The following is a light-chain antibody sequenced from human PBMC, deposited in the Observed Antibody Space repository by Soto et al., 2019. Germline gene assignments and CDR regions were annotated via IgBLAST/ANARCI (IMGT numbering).Light chain of an antibody. CDR1: SSTLENNY. CDR2: RSD. V-gene: IGLV1-47*01. J-gene: IGLJ2*01. CDR3: EAYTGNWNGPV. Sequence: QAALTQPPSVSGTPGQRFSISCAGDSSTLENNYGHWYQQVPGASPKLLIYRSDQRPSGVQERFSGSKSGTSASLTISGLRPEDEAQYYCEAYTGNWNGPVFGGGTKVTV.